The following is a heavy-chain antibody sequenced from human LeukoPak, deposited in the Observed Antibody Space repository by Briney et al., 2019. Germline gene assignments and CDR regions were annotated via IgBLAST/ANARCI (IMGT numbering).Heavy chain of an antibody. D-gene: IGHD4-11*01. J-gene: IGHJ4*02. CDR1: GFTFSSYS. Sequence: KPGGSLRLSCAASGFTFSSYSMNWVRQAPGKGLEWVSSISSSSSYIYYADSAKGRFTISRDNAKNSLYLQMNSLRAEDTAVYYCAAMTSVTTGDYWGQGTLVTVSS. CDR2: ISSSSSYI. V-gene: IGHV3-21*01. CDR3: AAMTSVTTGDY.